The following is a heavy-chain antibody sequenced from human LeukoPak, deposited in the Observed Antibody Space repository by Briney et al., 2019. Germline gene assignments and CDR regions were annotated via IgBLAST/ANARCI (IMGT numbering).Heavy chain of an antibody. J-gene: IGHJ4*02. CDR2: ISSDGTRT. CDR1: GFTFSTYW. D-gene: IGHD3-10*01. Sequence: GGSLRLSCAVSGFTFSTYWMHWVRQAPGKGPVWVSRISSDGTRTSYVDSVRGRFTISRDNAKNTLYLQMNSLRDEDTAMYYCARSYMVPFDYWGQGTLVTVSS. CDR3: ARSYMVPFDY. V-gene: IGHV3-74*01.